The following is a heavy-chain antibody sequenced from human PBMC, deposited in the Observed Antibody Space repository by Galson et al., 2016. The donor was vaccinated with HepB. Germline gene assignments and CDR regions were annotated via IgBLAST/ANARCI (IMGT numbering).Heavy chain of an antibody. CDR2: IRYDGSSK. CDR3: ARDATTYNWNHIEWFDP. V-gene: IGHV3-33*01. J-gene: IGHJ5*02. Sequence: SLRLSCAASGFTFSNYGMNWVRQAPGKGLEWVAVIRYDGSSKYYADSVKGRFTISRDNSKNTLYLQMNSLRAEDTAVYYCARDATTYNWNHIEWFDPWGQGILVTVSS. D-gene: IGHD1-14*01. CDR1: GFTFSNYG.